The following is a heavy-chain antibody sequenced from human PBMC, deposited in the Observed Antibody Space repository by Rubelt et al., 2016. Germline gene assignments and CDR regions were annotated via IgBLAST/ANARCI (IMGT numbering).Heavy chain of an antibody. D-gene: IGHD2-8*01. CDR3: TRPLGNGWFED. V-gene: IGHV3-7*03. J-gene: IGHJ5*02. CDR1: GFTFSNYA. Sequence: EVQLVESGGGLVQPGGSLRLSCAASGFTFSNYAMTWLRQAPGKGLEWVAYIKEDGSGKYYVDSVKGRFTISRDNAKNSGYLQLNSLTVEDTAVYYCTRPLGNGWFEDWGQGTLVTVSS. CDR2: IKEDGSGK.